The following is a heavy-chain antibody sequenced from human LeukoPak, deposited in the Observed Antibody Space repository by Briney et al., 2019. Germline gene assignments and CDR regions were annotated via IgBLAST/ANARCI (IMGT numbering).Heavy chain of an antibody. J-gene: IGHJ4*02. CDR3: ARLEGVDYYFDY. V-gene: IGHV4-59*08. CDR2: IYYSGST. Sequence: SETLSLTCTVSGGSISSYYWSWIRQPPGKGLEWIGYIYYSGSTNYNPSLKSRVTISVDTPKNQFSLKLSSVTAADTAVYYCARLEGVDYYFDYWGQGTLVTVSS. CDR1: GGSISSYY. D-gene: IGHD3-10*01.